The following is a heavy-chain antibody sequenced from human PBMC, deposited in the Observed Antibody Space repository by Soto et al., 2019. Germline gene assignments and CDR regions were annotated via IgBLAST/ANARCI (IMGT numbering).Heavy chain of an antibody. J-gene: IGHJ4*02. Sequence: GASVKVSCKASGGTFSSYAISWVRQAPGQGLEWMGGIIPIFGTANYAQKFQGRVTITADESTSTAYMELSSLRSEDTAVYYCARDAADYYDSSGYWYYFDYWGQGTLVTVSS. V-gene: IGHV1-69*13. CDR3: ARDAADYYDSSGYWYYFDY. D-gene: IGHD3-22*01. CDR1: GGTFSSYA. CDR2: IIPIFGTA.